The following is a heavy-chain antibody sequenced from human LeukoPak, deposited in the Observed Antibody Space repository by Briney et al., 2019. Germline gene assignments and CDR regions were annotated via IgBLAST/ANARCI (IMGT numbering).Heavy chain of an antibody. CDR3: ANHDFWSGYPPGY. D-gene: IGHD3-3*01. CDR1: GFTFSSYW. J-gene: IGHJ4*02. CDR2: INTDGSST. Sequence: PGGSLRLSCAASGFTFSSYWMHWVRQAPGKGLVWVSHINTDGSSTSYADSVKGRFTISRDNAKKMLYLQMNSLRAEDTAVYYCANHDFWSGYPPGYWGQGTLVTVPS. V-gene: IGHV3-74*01.